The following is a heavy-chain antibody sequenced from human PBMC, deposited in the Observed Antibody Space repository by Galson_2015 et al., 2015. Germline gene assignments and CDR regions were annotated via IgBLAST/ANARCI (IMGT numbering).Heavy chain of an antibody. J-gene: IGHJ4*02. D-gene: IGHD5-24*01. Sequence: SLRLSCAASGFTFSSYAMSWVRQAPGKGLEWVSAISGSGGSTYYANSVKSRFTISRDNSKNTLYLQMNSLRAEDTAVYCCAKDGGGYTSEDSWGQGTLVTVSS. CDR1: GFTFSSYA. CDR3: AKDGGGYTSEDS. CDR2: ISGSGGST. V-gene: IGHV3-23*01.